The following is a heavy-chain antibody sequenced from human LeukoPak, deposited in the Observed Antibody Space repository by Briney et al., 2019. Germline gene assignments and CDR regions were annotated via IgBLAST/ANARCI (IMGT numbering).Heavy chain of an antibody. D-gene: IGHD3-9*01. CDR2: ISSSVGTI. CDR1: GFTFSSYE. V-gene: IGHV3-48*03. CDR3: ARDHYDILTGYYTRWYYFDY. J-gene: IGHJ4*02. Sequence: GGSLRLSCAASGFTFSSYEMNWVRQAPGKGPEWVSYISSSVGTIYYADSVKGRFTISRDNAKNSLYLHMNSLRDEDTAVYYCARDHYDILTGYYTRWYYFDYWGQGTLVTVSS.